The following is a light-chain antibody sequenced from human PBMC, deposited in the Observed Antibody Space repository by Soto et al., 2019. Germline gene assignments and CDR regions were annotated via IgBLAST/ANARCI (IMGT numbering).Light chain of an antibody. J-gene: IGLJ2*01. V-gene: IGLV2-14*03. CDR3: SSYTTRSTRV. CDR1: SSDVGRYNY. CDR2: DVT. Sequence: QSALTQPASVSGSPGQSITISCTGTSSDVGRYNYVSWYQHHPGKAPKLMIYDVTNRPSGVSNRFSGSKSGNTASLTISGLQAEDEADYYCSSYTTRSTRVFGGGTKLTVL.